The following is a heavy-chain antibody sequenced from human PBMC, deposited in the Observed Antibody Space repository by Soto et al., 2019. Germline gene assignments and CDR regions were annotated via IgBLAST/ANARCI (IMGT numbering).Heavy chain of an antibody. D-gene: IGHD2-15*01. CDR3: ARVQCSGGSCRDAYDI. Sequence: EVQLVESGGGLVQPGGSQRLSCAASGFTFSTYWMHWVRQAPGKGLVWVSRINSDGSSTSYADSVKGRFTISRDNAKNTLYLQMNSLRAEDTAMYYCARVQCSGGSCRDAYDIWGQGTMVTVSS. J-gene: IGHJ3*02. V-gene: IGHV3-74*01. CDR1: GFTFSTYW. CDR2: INSDGSST.